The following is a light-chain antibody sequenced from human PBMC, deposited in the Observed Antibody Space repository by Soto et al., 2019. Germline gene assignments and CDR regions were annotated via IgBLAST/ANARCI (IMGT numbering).Light chain of an antibody. J-gene: IGLJ2*01. CDR2: IKSDGSH. CDR1: SEHSDYA. CDR3: QTWGTGIV. Sequence: QSVLTQSPSASASLGASVKLTCTLSSEHSDYAITWHQQRPGKGPRYLMRIKSDGSHYKGDGIPDRFSGSSSGAERYLTISSLQSEDEADYHCQTWGTGIVFGGGTKLTVL. V-gene: IGLV4-69*01.